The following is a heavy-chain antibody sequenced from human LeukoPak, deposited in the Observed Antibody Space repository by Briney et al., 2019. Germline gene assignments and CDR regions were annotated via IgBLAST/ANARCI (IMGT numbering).Heavy chain of an antibody. D-gene: IGHD3-22*01. Sequence: GGSLRLSCAASGFTFRSYLMNWVREAPGKGLDWVSLISSTGGTIYYADSVKGRFTVSRDNGKNSLLLQMNSLRAEDTAVYYCGRALTYYYDSSGYYGLWGQGTLLTVSS. CDR2: ISSTGGTI. CDR1: GFTFRSYL. J-gene: IGHJ1*01. V-gene: IGHV3-48*01. CDR3: GRALTYYYDSSGYYGL.